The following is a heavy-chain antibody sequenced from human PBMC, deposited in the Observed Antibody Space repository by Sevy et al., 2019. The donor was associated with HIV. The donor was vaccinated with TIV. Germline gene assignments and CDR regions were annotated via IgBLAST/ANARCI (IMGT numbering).Heavy chain of an antibody. Sequence: ASVKVSCKASGYTFTGYYMHWVRQAPGQGLEWMGRINPNSGGTNYAQKFQGRVTMTRDTSISTAYMELSRLRSDDTAVYYCARAGVVVVPAARGDWFDPWGQGTLVTVSS. CDR3: ARAGVVVVPAARGDWFDP. CDR2: INPNSGGT. D-gene: IGHD2-2*01. J-gene: IGHJ5*02. V-gene: IGHV1-2*06. CDR1: GYTFTGYY.